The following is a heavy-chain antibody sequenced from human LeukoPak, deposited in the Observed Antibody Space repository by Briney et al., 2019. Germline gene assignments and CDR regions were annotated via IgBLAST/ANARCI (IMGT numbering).Heavy chain of an antibody. CDR3: ARVNRPSKDAFDI. J-gene: IGHJ3*02. V-gene: IGHV1-18*04. CDR1: GYTLINHA. CDR2: ISADNGNT. Sequence: ASVKVSCKGSGYTLINHAFSWVRQAPGQGLEWMGWISADNGNTNYAQKLQGRVTMTTDTSTSTAYMELRSLRSDDTAVYYCARVNRPSKDAFDIWGQGTMVTVSS. D-gene: IGHD1-14*01.